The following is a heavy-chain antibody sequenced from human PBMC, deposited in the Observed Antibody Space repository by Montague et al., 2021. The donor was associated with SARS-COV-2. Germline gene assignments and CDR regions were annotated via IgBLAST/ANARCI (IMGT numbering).Heavy chain of an antibody. J-gene: IGHJ5*02. V-gene: IGHV2-5*02. CDR3: AHTKAPAGDRWFDP. Sequence: PALVKPTQTLTLTCTFSGFSLSTRGVGVGWIRQPPGKALEWLALISWDDDERYSPSLESRLTISKDNSKNQVVLTMTKMAPVDTATYYCAHTKAPAGDRWFDPWGQGTPVTVSS. CDR2: ISWDDDE. D-gene: IGHD6-13*01. CDR1: GFSLSTRGVG.